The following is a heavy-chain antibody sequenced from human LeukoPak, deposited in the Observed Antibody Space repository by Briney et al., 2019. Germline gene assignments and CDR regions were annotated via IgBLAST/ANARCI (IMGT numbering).Heavy chain of an antibody. D-gene: IGHD2-2*01. V-gene: IGHV1-2*02. J-gene: IGHJ6*03. CDR3: ARGAVPVYYYYMDV. CDR1: GYTFTGYY. CDR2: INPNSGGT. Sequence: ASVKVSCKASGYTFTGYYMHWVRPAPGQGLEWMGWINPNSGGTNYAQKVQGRVTMTRDTSISTAYMELRSLRSDDTAVYYCARGAVPVYYYYMDVWGKGTTVTVSS.